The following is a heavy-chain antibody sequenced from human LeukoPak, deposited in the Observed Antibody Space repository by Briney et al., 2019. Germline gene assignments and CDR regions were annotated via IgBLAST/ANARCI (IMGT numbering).Heavy chain of an antibody. J-gene: IGHJ4*02. D-gene: IGHD6-25*01. V-gene: IGHV1-46*01. CDR1: GDTFTRHY. CDR2: INPSGGST. Sequence: ASVKVSCKGSGDTFTRHYMHWGGQAPGQGGEEKGIINPSGGSTSYAQKFQGRVPMTRDTSTSTVYMELSSLRSEDTAVYYCATGDTPSGRDFDYWGQGTLVTVSS. CDR3: ATGDTPSGRDFDY.